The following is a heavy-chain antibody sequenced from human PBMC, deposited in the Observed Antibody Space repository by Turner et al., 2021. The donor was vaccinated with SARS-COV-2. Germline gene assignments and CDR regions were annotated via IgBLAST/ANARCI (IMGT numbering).Heavy chain of an antibody. Sequence: EVQLLESGGGLVQPGGSLRLSCAASRFTFSSYAMSWVRQAPGKGLELVSAISGSGGSTFYADSVKGRFTISRDNSKNTLYLQMNSLRAEDTAVYYCAKDPGVSSGPVLEYFQHWGQGTLVTVSS. D-gene: IGHD6-19*01. CDR2: ISGSGGST. V-gene: IGHV3-23*01. CDR3: AKDPGVSSGPVLEYFQH. J-gene: IGHJ1*01. CDR1: RFTFSSYA.